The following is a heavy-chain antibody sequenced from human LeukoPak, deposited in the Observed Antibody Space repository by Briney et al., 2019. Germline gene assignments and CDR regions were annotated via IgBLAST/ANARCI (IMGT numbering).Heavy chain of an antibody. J-gene: IGHJ6*03. Sequence: PSETLSLTCTVSGYSISGGYYWGWIRQPPGKGLEWIGSIYHSGSTYYNPSLKSRVTISVDTSKNQFSLKLSSVTAADTAVYYCAGGYCSSTSCYTLADYYYYMDVWGKGTTVTVSS. V-gene: IGHV4-38-2*02. CDR2: IYHSGST. CDR1: GYSISGGYY. D-gene: IGHD2-2*02. CDR3: AGGYCSSTSCYTLADYYYYMDV.